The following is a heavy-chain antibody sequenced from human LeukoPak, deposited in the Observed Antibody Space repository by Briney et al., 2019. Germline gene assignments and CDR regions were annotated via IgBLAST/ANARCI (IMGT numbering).Heavy chain of an antibody. V-gene: IGHV4-39*07. J-gene: IGHJ4*02. CDR2: IYYSGST. Sequence: SETLSLTCTVSGGSISSSSYYWGWIRQPPGKGLEWIGSIYYSGSTYYNPSLKSRVTISVDTSKNQFSLKLSSVTAADTAVYYCARRGLLWFGELFLLPTYYFDYWGQGTLVTVSS. CDR3: ARRGLLWFGELFLLPTYYFDY. CDR1: GGSISSSSYY. D-gene: IGHD3-10*01.